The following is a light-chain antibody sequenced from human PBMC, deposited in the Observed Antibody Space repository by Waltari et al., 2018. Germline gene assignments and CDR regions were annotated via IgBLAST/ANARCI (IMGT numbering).Light chain of an antibody. CDR3: SSYTGSTTLLV. CDR2: EGT. CDR1: TSDIGNHDY. V-gene: IGLV2-14*01. J-gene: IGLJ2*01. Sequence: QSALTQPASVSGSPGQSITISCTGTTSDIGNHDYVSWYQQHPGKAPKLLIYEGTNRPSGVSTRFSDSKSGSTASLTISGLQADDEAHYYCSSYTGSTTLLVFGGGTDLTVL.